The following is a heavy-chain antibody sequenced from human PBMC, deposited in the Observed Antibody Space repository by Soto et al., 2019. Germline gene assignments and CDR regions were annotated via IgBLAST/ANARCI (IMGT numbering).Heavy chain of an antibody. CDR2: IYSGGST. Sequence: GGSLRLSCAASGVTVSSNYMSWVRQAPGKGLEWVSVIYSGGSTYYADSVKGRFTISRHNSKNTLYLQMNSLRAEDTAVYYCASGYSGYELDAFDIWGQGTMVTVSS. D-gene: IGHD5-12*01. J-gene: IGHJ3*02. CDR1: GVTVSSNY. V-gene: IGHV3-53*04. CDR3: ASGYSGYELDAFDI.